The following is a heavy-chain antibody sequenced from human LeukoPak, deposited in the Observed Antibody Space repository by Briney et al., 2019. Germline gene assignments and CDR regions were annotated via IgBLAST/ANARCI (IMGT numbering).Heavy chain of an antibody. CDR1: GHTFSGYY. D-gene: IGHD3-10*01. CDR2: INPNSGGT. CDR3: ARLGGKIRFDY. V-gene: IGHV1-2*02. Sequence: GASVKASYTPAGHTFSGYYTNWLRHAPGQGLEWMGWINPNSGGTNYAQKFQGRVTMTRDTSISTAYMELSRLRSDDTAVYYCARLGGKIRFDYWGQGTLVTVSS. J-gene: IGHJ4*02.